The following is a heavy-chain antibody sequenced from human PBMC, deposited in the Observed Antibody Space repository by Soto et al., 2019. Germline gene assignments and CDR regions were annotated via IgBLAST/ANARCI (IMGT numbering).Heavy chain of an antibody. D-gene: IGHD5-18*01. J-gene: IGHJ5*02. CDR1: GDTFSSYY. V-gene: IGHV1-46*01. CDR3: ARVAMEATYNWLDP. CDR2: MNPSGGST. Sequence: QVHLVQSGAEVKKPGASVKVSCRASGDTFSSYYIIWVRQAPGQGLEWMGVMNPSGGSTTYAQKFQGRVTMTRDMSASTVYMELSSLRYEDTAVYYCARVAMEATYNWLDPWGRGTLVTVSS.